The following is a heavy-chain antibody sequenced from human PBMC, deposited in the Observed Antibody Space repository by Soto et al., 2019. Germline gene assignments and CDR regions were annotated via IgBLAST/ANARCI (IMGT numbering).Heavy chain of an antibody. CDR1: GGSISSSSYY. CDR2: IDYSGST. J-gene: IGHJ5*02. Sequence: WETLSLTCTVSGGSISSSSYYWGWIGQPPGKGLEGVGSIDYSGSTYYNPALKSRVTISVDTSKNQFSLKLSSVTAADTAVYYCASHRRYCSGGSCYRLYNWFDPWGQGTLVTVSS. V-gene: IGHV4-39*01. D-gene: IGHD2-15*01. CDR3: ASHRRYCSGGSCYRLYNWFDP.